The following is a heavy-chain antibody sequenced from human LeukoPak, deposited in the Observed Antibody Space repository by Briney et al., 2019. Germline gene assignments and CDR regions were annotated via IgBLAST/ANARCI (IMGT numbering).Heavy chain of an antibody. CDR2: IYYLGST. D-gene: IGHD6-19*01. CDR1: GGSISSGSYY. Sequence: SETLSLTCTVSGGSISSGSYYCSWLRQPAGKGLEWIGHIYYLGSTSYNPSLRSRVTISVDTSKNQFSLKLSSVTAADTAVYYCARPAMGSGWRFDPWGQGTLVTVSS. V-gene: IGHV4-61*10. J-gene: IGHJ5*02. CDR3: ARPAMGSGWRFDP.